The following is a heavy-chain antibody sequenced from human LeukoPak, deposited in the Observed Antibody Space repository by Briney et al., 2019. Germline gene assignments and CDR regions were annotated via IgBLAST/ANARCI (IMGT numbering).Heavy chain of an antibody. CDR3: ARGYYDFWSGYLGYYYYYYMDV. D-gene: IGHD3-3*01. CDR1: GFTFSSYS. CDR2: ISSSSSTI. V-gene: IGHV3-48*04. J-gene: IGHJ6*03. Sequence: PGGSLRLSCAASGFTFSSYSMNWVRQAPGEGLEWVSYISSSSSTIYYADSVKGRFTISRDNAKNSLYLQMNSLRAEDTAVYYCARGYYDFWSGYLGYYYYYYMDVWGKGTTVTVSS.